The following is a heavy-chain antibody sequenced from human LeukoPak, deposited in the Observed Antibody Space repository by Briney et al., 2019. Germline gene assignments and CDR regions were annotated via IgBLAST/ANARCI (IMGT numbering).Heavy chain of an antibody. J-gene: IGHJ6*04. CDR3: AKDRGYCSSTSCHDPGYGMDV. CDR2: ISYDGSNK. Sequence: GRSLRLSCAASGFTFSSYGMHWVRQAPGKGLEWVAVISYDGSNKYYADSVKGRFTISRDNSKNTLYLQMNSLRAEDTAVYYCAKDRGYCSSTSCHDPGYGMDVWGEGTTVTVSS. D-gene: IGHD2-2*01. CDR1: GFTFSSYG. V-gene: IGHV3-30*18.